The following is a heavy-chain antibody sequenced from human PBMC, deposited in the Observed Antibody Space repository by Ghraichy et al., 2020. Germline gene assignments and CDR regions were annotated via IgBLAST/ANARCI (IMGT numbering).Heavy chain of an antibody. CDR1: GFSLSTSGMC. CDR3: ARGHIAAAGTFWFDP. Sequence: SGPTLVKPTQTLTLTCTFSGFSLSTSGMCVSWIRQPPGKALEWLALIDWDDDKYYSTSLKTRLTISKDTSKNQVVLTMTNMDPVDTTTYYCARGHIAAAGTFWFDPWGQGTLVTVSS. D-gene: IGHD6-13*01. J-gene: IGHJ5*02. V-gene: IGHV2-70*01. CDR2: IDWDDDK.